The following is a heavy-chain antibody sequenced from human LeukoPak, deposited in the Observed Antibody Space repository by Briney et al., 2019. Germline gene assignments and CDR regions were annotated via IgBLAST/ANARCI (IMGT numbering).Heavy chain of an antibody. D-gene: IGHD5-24*01. CDR2: INPNSGGT. J-gene: IGHJ3*02. Sequence: ASVKVSCKASGYTFTTYDITWVRQATGQGLEWMGWINPNSGGTNYAQKFQGRVTMTRDTSISTAYMELSRLRSDDTAVYYCARGERWLRWGRGRPDAFDIWGQGTMVTVSS. CDR1: GYTFTTYD. CDR3: ARGERWLRWGRGRPDAFDI. V-gene: IGHV1-2*02.